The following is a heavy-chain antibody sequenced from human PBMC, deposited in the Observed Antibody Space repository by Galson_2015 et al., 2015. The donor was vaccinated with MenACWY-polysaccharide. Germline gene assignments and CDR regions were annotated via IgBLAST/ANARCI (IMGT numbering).Heavy chain of an antibody. V-gene: IGHV3-30*12. D-gene: IGHD4-11*01. CDR2: IYYDGSKK. Sequence: SLRLSCAASGFTFRSYGTHWVRQAPGKGLEWVTLIYYDGSKKEYADSAKGRFTISRDNSKNTLYLQMDSLRAEDTAVYYCSRLQSKYMDVWGKGTTVTVSS. CDR1: GFTFRSYG. J-gene: IGHJ6*04. CDR3: SRLQSKYMDV.